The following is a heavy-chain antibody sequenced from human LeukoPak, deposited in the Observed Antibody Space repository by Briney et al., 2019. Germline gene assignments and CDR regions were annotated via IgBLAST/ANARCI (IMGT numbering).Heavy chain of an antibody. Sequence: GGSLRLSCAASGLTFSNHWMHWVRQAPGKGLVWVSRIDGDGSGTSYADYVKGRFTISRDNAKNTLYLQMDSLGAEDSAVYYCATVFDYWGQGTLVTVSS. CDR2: IDGDGSGT. CDR1: GLTFSNHW. CDR3: ATVFDY. V-gene: IGHV3-74*01. D-gene: IGHD4-17*01. J-gene: IGHJ4*02.